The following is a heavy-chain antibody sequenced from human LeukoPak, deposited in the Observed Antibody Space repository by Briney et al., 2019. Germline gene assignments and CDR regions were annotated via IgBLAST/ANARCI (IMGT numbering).Heavy chain of an antibody. D-gene: IGHD4-11*01. CDR3: AKDLYSNYGPADY. CDR2: ISGGGVNT. Sequence: GGSLRLSCAASGFTFNSYAMTWVRQAPGKGLEWVSAISGGGVNTYYADSVGGRFTISRDNSKNTLFLQMNSLRDEDTAVYYCAKDLYSNYGPADYWGQGNLVTVSS. V-gene: IGHV3-23*01. J-gene: IGHJ4*02. CDR1: GFTFNSYA.